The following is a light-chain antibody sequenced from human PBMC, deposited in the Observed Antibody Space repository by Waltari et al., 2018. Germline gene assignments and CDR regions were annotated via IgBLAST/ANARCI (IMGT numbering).Light chain of an antibody. J-gene: IGKJ1*01. V-gene: IGKV4-1*01. CDR3: QQYYSTPRT. CDR2: LEA. Sequence: DIVMTQSPDSLAVSLGERATINCKSSKSVLYSSNNKNYLAWYQQKPGLPPKLLMYLEATGAAVVPYRFSGSGSGTDFTLTISSLQAEDVAVYYCQQYYSTPRTFGQGTKVEFK. CDR1: KSVLYSSNNKNY.